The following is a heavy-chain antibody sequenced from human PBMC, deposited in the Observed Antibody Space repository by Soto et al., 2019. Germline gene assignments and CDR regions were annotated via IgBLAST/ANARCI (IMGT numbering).Heavy chain of an antibody. CDR3: ARGRYCTNGVCRNFDY. V-gene: IGHV1-8*01. CDR1: GYTFTSYD. CDR2: MNPNSGNT. D-gene: IGHD2-8*01. Sequence: ASVKVSCKASGYTFTSYDINWVRQATGQGLEWMGWMNPNSGNTGYAQKFQGRVTMTRNTSISTAYVELSSLRSEDTAVYYCARGRYCTNGVCRNFDYWGQGTLVTVSS. J-gene: IGHJ4*02.